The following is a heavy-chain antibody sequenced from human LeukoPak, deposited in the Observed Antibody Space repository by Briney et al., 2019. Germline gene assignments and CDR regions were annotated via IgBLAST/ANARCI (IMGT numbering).Heavy chain of an antibody. D-gene: IGHD2-21*02. V-gene: IGHV5-51*01. J-gene: IGHJ4*02. Sequence: LGESLKISCEGSGHSFSNYWIGWVRQMPGKGLEWMGIIYPGDYETRYSPSFQGLVTISVDKSISTAYLQWSSLKASDTAMYYCAIPPGYCGNDCSFDHWGQGTLVTVSS. CDR2: IYPGDYET. CDR3: AIPPGYCGNDCSFDH. CDR1: GHSFSNYW.